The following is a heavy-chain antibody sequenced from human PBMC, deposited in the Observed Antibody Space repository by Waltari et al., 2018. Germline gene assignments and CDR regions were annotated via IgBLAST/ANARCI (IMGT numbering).Heavy chain of an antibody. CDR1: GYTFRSFD. V-gene: IGHV1-8*02. D-gene: IGHD1-1*01. CDR3: ARAIRNELISDF. CDR2: VNPISGNS. J-gene: IGHJ4*02. Sequence: QVQLVQSGAEVKKPGASVRVSCKASGYTFRSFDISWVRQAPGQGLEWVGWVNPISGNSNSGQRFRGRVAMTTDSSVNTAHLELNSLTSEDTAVYYCARAIRNELISDFWGQGTLVAVSS.